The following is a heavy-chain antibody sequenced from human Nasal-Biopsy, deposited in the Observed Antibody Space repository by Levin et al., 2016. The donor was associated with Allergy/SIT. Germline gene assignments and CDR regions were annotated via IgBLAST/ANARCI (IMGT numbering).Heavy chain of an antibody. CDR2: IRPDGGEQ. J-gene: IGHJ4*02. Sequence: GGSLRLSCAASGFTFSSYWMTWVRQAPGKGLEWVANIRPDGGEQNYVDSLKGRFTISRDNSKNTLYLQMNSLRVEDTAIYYCAKEGPYYDILNYFDYWGQGTLVTVSS. V-gene: IGHV3-7*05. CDR1: GFTFSSYW. CDR3: AKEGPYYDILNYFDY. D-gene: IGHD3-9*01.